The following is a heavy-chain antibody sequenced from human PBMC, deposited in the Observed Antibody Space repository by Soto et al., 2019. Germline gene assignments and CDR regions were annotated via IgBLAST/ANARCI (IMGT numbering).Heavy chain of an antibody. CDR3: ARQAALRPY. J-gene: IGHJ4*02. Sequence: QVQLVESGGGVVQPGRSLRLSCAASGFTFSSYAMHWVRQAPGKGLEWVAVISYDGSNKYYADSVKGRFTISRDNSKNTLYLQMNSLRAEDTAVYYCARQAALRPYWGRGTLVTVSS. CDR1: GFTFSSYA. V-gene: IGHV3-30-3*01. D-gene: IGHD2-15*01. CDR2: ISYDGSNK.